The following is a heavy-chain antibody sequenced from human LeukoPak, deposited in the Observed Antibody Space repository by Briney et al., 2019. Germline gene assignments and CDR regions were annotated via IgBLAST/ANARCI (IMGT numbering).Heavy chain of an antibody. Sequence: GGSLRLSCAASGFTFSSYTMNWVRQAPGKGLEWVSSITTSSTYIYYADSVRGRFTISRDNAKNSLYLRMSSLRVEDTAVYYCARGEGYYASGSYYIDCWGQGTLVTVSS. J-gene: IGHJ4*02. D-gene: IGHD3-10*01. CDR1: GFTFSSYT. V-gene: IGHV3-21*01. CDR3: ARGEGYYASGSYYIDC. CDR2: ITTSSTYI.